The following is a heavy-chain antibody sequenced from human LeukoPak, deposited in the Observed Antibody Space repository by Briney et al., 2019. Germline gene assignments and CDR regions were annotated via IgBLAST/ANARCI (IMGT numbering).Heavy chain of an antibody. J-gene: IGHJ5*02. CDR3: ARQPGDHQNWFDP. CDR2: ISADNGNT. CDR1: VYTVNNFC. V-gene: IGHV1-18*04. D-gene: IGHD3-10*01. Sequence: GASVKVSCKASVYTVNNFCTSWVRQAPGQGLEWMGWISADNGNTNYAQKFQGRVTMTTDTSTSTAYMELRSLRSDDTAVYYCARQPGDHQNWFDPWGQGTLVTASS.